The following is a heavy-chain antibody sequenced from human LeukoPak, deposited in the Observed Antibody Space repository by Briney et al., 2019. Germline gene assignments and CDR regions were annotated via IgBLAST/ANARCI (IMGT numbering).Heavy chain of an antibody. V-gene: IGHV3-30*18. J-gene: IGHJ4*02. CDR3: AKEEYYYDSSGYYYFDY. D-gene: IGHD3-22*01. CDR2: ISYDGSNK. CDR1: GFTFSSYG. Sequence: PGGSLRLSCAAPGFTFSSYGMHWVRQAPGKGLEWVAVISYDGSNKYYADSVKGRFTISRDNSKNTLYLQMNSLRAEDTAVYYCAKEEYYYDSSGYYYFDYWGQGTLVTVSS.